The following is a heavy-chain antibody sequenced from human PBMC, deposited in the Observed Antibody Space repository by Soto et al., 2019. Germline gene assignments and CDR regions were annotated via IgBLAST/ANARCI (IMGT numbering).Heavy chain of an antibody. D-gene: IGHD3-16*01. J-gene: IGHJ2*01. CDR2: IYASGNT. CDR3: ARDPPGPTSEGAPRYFDL. CDR1: GASISGSY. V-gene: IGHV4-4*07. Sequence: SETLSLTCTISGASISGSYWSWYRQPAGKGLEWIGRIYASGNTNYNPSLKSRVTMSADTSNNHFSLRLTSVTAADSAVYYCARDPPGPTSEGAPRYFDLWGRGTPVTVSS.